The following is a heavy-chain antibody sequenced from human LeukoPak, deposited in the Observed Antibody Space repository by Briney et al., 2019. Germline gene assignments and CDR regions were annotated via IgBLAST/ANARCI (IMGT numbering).Heavy chain of an antibody. CDR1: VFIFNNYS. CDR3: AKDNRRHYTSGPNPDSLH. Sequence: GGSLRLSCAGSVFIFNNYSMDWVRQPPWKGLEWVSGISSNSGSIDYADSVKGRFTISRDNAKNSLYLQMNSLRVEDTAFYYCAKDNRRHYTSGPNPDSLHWGQGALVTVSS. CDR2: ISSNSGSI. D-gene: IGHD6-19*01. J-gene: IGHJ4*02. V-gene: IGHV3-9*01.